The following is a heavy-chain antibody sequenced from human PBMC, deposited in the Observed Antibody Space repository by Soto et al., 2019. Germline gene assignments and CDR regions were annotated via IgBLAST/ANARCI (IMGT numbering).Heavy chain of an antibody. CDR1: GYSFTSYW. D-gene: IGHD2-2*01. CDR2: IYPGDSDT. Sequence: GESLKISCKCSGYSFTSYWIGWVRQMPGKGLEWMGIIYPGDSDTRYSPSFQGQVTISADKSISTAYLQWSSLKASDTAMYYCARGVVPAAQGYYYGMDVWGQGTTVTVSS. CDR3: ARGVVPAAQGYYYGMDV. J-gene: IGHJ6*02. V-gene: IGHV5-51*01.